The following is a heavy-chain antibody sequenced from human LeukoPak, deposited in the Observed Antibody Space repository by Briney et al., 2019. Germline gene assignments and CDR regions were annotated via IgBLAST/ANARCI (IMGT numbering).Heavy chain of an antibody. CDR3: AKDYFYDILTGYADY. J-gene: IGHJ4*02. CDR2: ISYDGSNK. CDR1: GFTFSSYA. V-gene: IGHV3-30*04. Sequence: GGSLRLSCAASGFTFSSYAMHWVRQAPGKGLEWVAVISYDGSNKYYADSVKGRFTISRDNSKNTLYLQMNSLRAEDTAVYYCAKDYFYDILTGYADYWGQGTLVTVSS. D-gene: IGHD3-9*01.